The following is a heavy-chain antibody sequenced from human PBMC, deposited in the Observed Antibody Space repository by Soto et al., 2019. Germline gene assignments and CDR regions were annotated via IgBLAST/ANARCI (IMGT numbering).Heavy chain of an antibody. V-gene: IGHV4-30-4*01. J-gene: IGHJ5*02. Sequence: PSETLSLTCTVSGGSISSGDYYWSWIRQPPGKGLEWIGYIYYSGSTYYNPSLKSRVTISVDTSKNQFSLKLSSVTAADTAAYYCARASYYDSSGYPVHWFDPWGQGTLVTVSS. CDR1: GGSISSGDYY. D-gene: IGHD3-22*01. CDR3: ARASYYDSSGYPVHWFDP. CDR2: IYYSGST.